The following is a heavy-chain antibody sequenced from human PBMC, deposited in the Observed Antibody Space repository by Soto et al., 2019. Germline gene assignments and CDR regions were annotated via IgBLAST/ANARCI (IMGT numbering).Heavy chain of an antibody. V-gene: IGHV3-30-3*01. CDR3: ARRISTSSWGGMDV. Sequence: QVQLVESGGGVVQPGRSLRLSCAASGFTFSSYAMHWVRQAPGKGLEWVAVISYDGSNKYYADAVKGRFTISRDNSKNTLYLQMNSQSAEDTAVYYCARRISTSSWGGMDVWRQGTTVTVSS. D-gene: IGHD2-2*01. J-gene: IGHJ6*02. CDR2: ISYDGSNK. CDR1: GFTFSSYA.